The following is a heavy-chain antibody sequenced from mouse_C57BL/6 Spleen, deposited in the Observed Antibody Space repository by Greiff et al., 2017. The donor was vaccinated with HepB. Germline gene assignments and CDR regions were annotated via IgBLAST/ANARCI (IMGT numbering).Heavy chain of an antibody. Sequence: VQLQQSGAELVKPGASVKMSCKASGYTFTSYWITWVKQRPGQGLEWIGDIYPGSGSTNYNEKFKSKATLTVDTSSSTAYMQLSSLTSEDSAFYYCARQAYSNYWFAYWGQGTLVTVSA. D-gene: IGHD2-5*01. CDR3: ARQAYSNYWFAY. CDR2: IYPGSGST. J-gene: IGHJ3*01. CDR1: GYTFTSYW. V-gene: IGHV1-55*01.